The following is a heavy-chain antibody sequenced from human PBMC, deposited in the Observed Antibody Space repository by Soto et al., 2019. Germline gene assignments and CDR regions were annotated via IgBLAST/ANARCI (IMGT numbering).Heavy chain of an antibody. CDR1: GFTFSSYA. V-gene: IGHV3-23*01. Sequence: GGSLRLSCAAPGFTFSSYAMSWVRQAPGKGLEWVSTISGSGGSTYYADSVKGRFTISRDNSKNTLFLQMNSLRAEDTAVYYCAKEDRIHLWSTFDFWGQGTLVTVSS. D-gene: IGHD5-18*01. J-gene: IGHJ4*02. CDR2: ISGSGGST. CDR3: AKEDRIHLWSTFDF.